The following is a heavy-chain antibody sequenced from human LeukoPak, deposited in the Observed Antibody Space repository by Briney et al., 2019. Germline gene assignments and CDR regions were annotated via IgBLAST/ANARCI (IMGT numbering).Heavy chain of an antibody. CDR1: GFTFSNYG. CDR3: AKDSDIVVVPAAHFDY. D-gene: IGHD2-2*01. V-gene: IGHV3-30*18. J-gene: IGHJ4*02. Sequence: GRSLRLSCAASGFTFSNYGMHWVRQAPGRGLEWVAFISYDGSNKYYADSVKGRFTISRDNSKNTLYLQMNSLRAEDTAVYYCAKDSDIVVVPAAHFDYWGQGTLVTVSS. CDR2: ISYDGSNK.